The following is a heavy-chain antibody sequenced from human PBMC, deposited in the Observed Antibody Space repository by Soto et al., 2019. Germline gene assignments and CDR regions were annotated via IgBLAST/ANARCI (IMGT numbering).Heavy chain of an antibody. J-gene: IGHJ6*02. V-gene: IGHV3-30-3*01. CDR2: ISYDGSNK. CDR1: GFTFSGYA. D-gene: IGHD1-26*01. CDR3: ARGSRERATPNYYYYCGMDV. Sequence: GGSLRLSCAASGFTFSGYAMHWVRQAPGKGLEWVAVISYDGSNKYYADSVKGRFTISRDNSKNTLYLQMNSLRAEDTAVYYCARGSRERATPNYYYYCGMDVWGQGTTVTVSS.